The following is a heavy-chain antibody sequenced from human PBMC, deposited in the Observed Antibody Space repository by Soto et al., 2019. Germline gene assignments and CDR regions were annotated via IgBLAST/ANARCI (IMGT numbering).Heavy chain of an antibody. CDR2: ISYDGSNK. Sequence: QVQLVESGGGVVQPGRSLRLSCAASGFTFSSYAMHWVRQAPGKGLEWVAVISYDGSNKYYADSVKGRFTISRDNSKNTLYLQMNSLRAEDTVVYYCAREGVDSSGYEYYFDYWGQGTLVTVSS. J-gene: IGHJ4*02. CDR3: AREGVDSSGYEYYFDY. CDR1: GFTFSSYA. D-gene: IGHD3-22*01. V-gene: IGHV3-30-3*01.